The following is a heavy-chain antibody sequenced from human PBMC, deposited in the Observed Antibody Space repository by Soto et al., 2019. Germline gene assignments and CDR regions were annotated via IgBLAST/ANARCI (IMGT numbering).Heavy chain of an antibody. CDR3: ARDLPLTYCGGDCYSPSYYYYGMDV. CDR1: GGSISSYY. CDR2: IYTSGST. V-gene: IGHV4-4*07. D-gene: IGHD2-21*02. J-gene: IGHJ6*02. Sequence: PSETLSLTCTVSGGSISSYYWSWIRQPAGKGLEWIGRIYTSGSTNYNPSLKSRVTMSVDTSKNQFSLKLSSVTAADTAVYYCARDLPLTYCGGDCYSPSYYYYGMDVWGQGTTVTVS.